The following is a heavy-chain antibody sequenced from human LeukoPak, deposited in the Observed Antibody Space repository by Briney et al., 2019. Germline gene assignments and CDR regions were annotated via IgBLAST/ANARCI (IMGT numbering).Heavy chain of an antibody. J-gene: IGHJ6*02. CDR1: GGSISSGGYY. CDR3: ARRGNWNYGMDV. D-gene: IGHD1-20*01. CDR2: IYYSGST. V-gene: IGHV4-31*03. Sequence: PSETLSLTCTVSGGSISSGGYYWSWIRQHPRKGLEWIGYIYYSGSTYYNPSLKSRVTISVDTSKNQFSLKLSSVTAADTAVYYCARRGNWNYGMDVWGQGTTVTVSS.